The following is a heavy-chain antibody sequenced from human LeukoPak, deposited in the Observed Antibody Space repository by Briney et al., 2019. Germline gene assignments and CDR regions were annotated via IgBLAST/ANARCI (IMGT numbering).Heavy chain of an antibody. CDR3: ARDLDSSGWD. CDR1: GGAISSYD. J-gene: IGHJ4*02. CDR2: IYTSGST. Sequence: DPSETLSLTSSGSGGAISSYDGGWIQQPAGKGLEWIGRIYTSGSTNYNPSLKSRVTMSVDTSKNQFSLKLSSVTAADTAVYYCARDLDSSGWDWGQGTLVTVSS. D-gene: IGHD6-19*01. V-gene: IGHV4-4*07.